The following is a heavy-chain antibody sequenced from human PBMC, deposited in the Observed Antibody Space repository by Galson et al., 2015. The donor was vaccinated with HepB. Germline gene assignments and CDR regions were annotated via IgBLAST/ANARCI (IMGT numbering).Heavy chain of an antibody. Sequence: SLRLSCAASGFTFSSYEMNWVRQAPGKGLEWVSYISSSGSTIYYADSVKGRFTISRDNAKNSLYLQMNSLRAEDTAVYYCARDLGGQQLVLPSWFDPWGQGTLVTVSS. CDR2: ISSSGSTI. D-gene: IGHD6-13*01. V-gene: IGHV3-48*03. J-gene: IGHJ5*02. CDR1: GFTFSSYE. CDR3: ARDLGGQQLVLPSWFDP.